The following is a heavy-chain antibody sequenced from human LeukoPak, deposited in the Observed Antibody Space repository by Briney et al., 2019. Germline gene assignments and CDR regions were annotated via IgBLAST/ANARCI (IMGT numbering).Heavy chain of an antibody. Sequence: GGSLRLSCAASGFTFSSYSMNWVRQAPGKGLEWVSYISSSGSAIYYADSVKGRFTISRDNAKNSLYLQMNSLRDEDTAVYYCARSSPYCSGGSCFDDWGQGTRVTVSS. V-gene: IGHV3-48*02. CDR1: GFTFSSYS. D-gene: IGHD2-15*01. J-gene: IGHJ4*02. CDR3: ARSSPYCSGGSCFDD. CDR2: ISSSGSAI.